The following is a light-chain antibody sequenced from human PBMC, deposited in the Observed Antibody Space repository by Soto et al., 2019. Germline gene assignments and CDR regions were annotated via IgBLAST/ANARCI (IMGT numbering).Light chain of an antibody. CDR1: QSVSSSY. CDR3: QQYGSSPWT. Sequence: EIVLTQSPGTLSLSPGERATLSCRASQSVSSSYLAWYQQKPGQAPRLLIFGASIRDTGLPDRFSGGGSGRDFTLTIRTLESEDFAVYYCQQYGSSPWTVGQGTKGDIK. V-gene: IGKV3-20*01. CDR2: GAS. J-gene: IGKJ1*01.